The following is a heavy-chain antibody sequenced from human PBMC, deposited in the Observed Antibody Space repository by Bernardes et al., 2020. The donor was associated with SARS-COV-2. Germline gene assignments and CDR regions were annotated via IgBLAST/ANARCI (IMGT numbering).Heavy chain of an antibody. D-gene: IGHD3-3*01. CDR1: GGSFSSHY. Sequence: LSITCSVHGGSFSSHYWAWIRQPPGRGLEWVGEINHSGSSTYNPSLKSRVTLSVDTSKMQFSLKLTSVNAADMAVYYCARGASFGFLSAYSFGRGGPFDPWGQGVLVTVAS. J-gene: IGHJ5*02. CDR3: ARGASFGFLSAYSFGRGGPFDP. V-gene: IGHV4-34*01. CDR2: INHSGSS.